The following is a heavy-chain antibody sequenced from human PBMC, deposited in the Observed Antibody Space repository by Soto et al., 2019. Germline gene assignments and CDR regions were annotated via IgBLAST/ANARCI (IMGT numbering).Heavy chain of an antibody. Sequence: ASTQVSCQESGYTFTSYYMQWVRPAPGQGLEWMGIINPSGGSTSYAQKFQGRVTMTRDTSTSTVYMELSSLRSEDTAVYYCARRDSSTWFDPWGQGTQVTVSS. V-gene: IGHV1-46*01. CDR2: INPSGGST. CDR3: ARRDSSTWFDP. J-gene: IGHJ5*02. D-gene: IGHD6-6*01. CDR1: GYTFTSYY.